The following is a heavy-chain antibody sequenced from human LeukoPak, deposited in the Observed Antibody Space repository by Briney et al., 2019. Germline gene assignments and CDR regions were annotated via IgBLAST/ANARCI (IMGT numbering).Heavy chain of an antibody. CDR1: GSIFTSYW. D-gene: IGHD2-15*01. Sequence: LGASLQISCKGSGSIFTSYWISGGRPLPGKGLERMGRIDPSDSYTNYSPSFQGHVTISADKSISTAYLQWSSLKASDTAMYYCARPYCSGGSCYYYGMDVWGKGTTVTVSS. V-gene: IGHV5-10-1*01. CDR3: ARPYCSGGSCYYYGMDV. CDR2: IDPSDSYT. J-gene: IGHJ6*04.